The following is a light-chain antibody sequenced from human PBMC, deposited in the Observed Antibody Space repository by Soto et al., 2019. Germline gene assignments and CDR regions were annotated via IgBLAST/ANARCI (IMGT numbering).Light chain of an antibody. CDR2: VAS. Sequence: DIQLTQSPSFLSASVGDRVTITCRASQGISSYLAWYQQKSGKAPKLLIYVASTLQSGVPSRFSGSGSGTEFTLTISSLQPEDFATYYYQQFSAYPLTFGGGTKVEIK. V-gene: IGKV1-9*01. CDR1: QGISSY. J-gene: IGKJ4*01. CDR3: QQFSAYPLT.